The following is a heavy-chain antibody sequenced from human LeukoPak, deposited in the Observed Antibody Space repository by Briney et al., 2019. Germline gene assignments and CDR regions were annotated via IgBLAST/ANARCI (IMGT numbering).Heavy chain of an antibody. V-gene: IGHV4-34*01. D-gene: IGHD5-18*01. Sequence: SETLSLTCAVYGGSFSAYYWSWIRQPPGKGLEGIGEINHSGSTNYNPSLKSRVTISVDTSKNQFSLKLSSVTAADTAVYYCARGTPMATNYYFDYWGQGTLVTVSS. J-gene: IGHJ4*02. CDR1: GGSFSAYY. CDR2: INHSGST. CDR3: ARGTPMATNYYFDY.